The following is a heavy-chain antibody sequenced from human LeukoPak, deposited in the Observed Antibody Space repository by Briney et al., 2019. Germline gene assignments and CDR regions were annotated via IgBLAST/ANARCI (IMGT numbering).Heavy chain of an antibody. CDR2: ISSSNSYI. V-gene: IGHV3-21*01. Sequence: GGSLRLSCAASGFTFSSYSMNWVRQAPGKGLEWVSSISSSNSYIYYADSVKGRFTISRDNAKNSLYLQMNSLRAEDTAVYYCARDYPPGYWGQGTLVTVSS. CDR1: GFTFSSYS. J-gene: IGHJ4*02. CDR3: ARDYPPGY.